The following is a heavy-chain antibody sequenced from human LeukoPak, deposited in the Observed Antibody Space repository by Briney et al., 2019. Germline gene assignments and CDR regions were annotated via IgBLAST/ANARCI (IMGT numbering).Heavy chain of an antibody. J-gene: IGHJ4*02. V-gene: IGHV4-59*01. CDR1: GGSISSYY. Sequence: PSETLSLTRTVSGGSISSYYWSWIRQPPGKGLEWIGYIYYSGSTNYNPSLKSRVTISVDTSKNQFSLKLSSVTAADTAVYYCARAHHHDFWSGSALFDYWGQGTLVTVSS. D-gene: IGHD3-3*01. CDR2: IYYSGST. CDR3: ARAHHHDFWSGSALFDY.